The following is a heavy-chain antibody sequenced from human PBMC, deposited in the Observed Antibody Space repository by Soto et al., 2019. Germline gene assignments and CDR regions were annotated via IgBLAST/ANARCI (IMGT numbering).Heavy chain of an antibody. J-gene: IGHJ6*02. D-gene: IGHD7-27*01. Sequence: QVQLVQSGAEVKKPGSSVKVSCKASGGTLSNYAISWVRQAPGQGLEWMGGIIPMFGTANYAQKFQGRGTITADESTSTAYMELSSLRSEDTAVYYCAAHFHWGPYYYYYGMDVWGQGTTVTVSS. CDR2: IIPMFGTA. CDR1: GGTLSNYA. V-gene: IGHV1-69*12. CDR3: AAHFHWGPYYYYYGMDV.